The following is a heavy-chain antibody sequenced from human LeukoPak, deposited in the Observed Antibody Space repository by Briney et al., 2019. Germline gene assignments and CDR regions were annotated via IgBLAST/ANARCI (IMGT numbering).Heavy chain of an antibody. D-gene: IGHD6-13*01. J-gene: IGHJ4*02. CDR1: GYTFTSYG. CDR3: GRDSFPLISAGYFDY. CDR2: ISAYNGNT. Sequence: ASVKVSCKASGYTFTSYGISWVRQAPGQGLEWMGWISAYNGNTNYAQKLQGRVTMTTDTSTSTAYMELRSLRSDDTAVYYCGRDSFPLISAGYFDYWGQGTLVTVSS. V-gene: IGHV1-18*01.